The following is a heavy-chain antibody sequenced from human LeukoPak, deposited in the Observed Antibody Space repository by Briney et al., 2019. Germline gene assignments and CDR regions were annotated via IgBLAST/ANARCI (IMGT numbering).Heavy chain of an antibody. CDR1: GGSISHYY. Sequence: SQTLSLTCTVSGGSISHYYWSWIRQPPEKGLEWIGYTYYGGSTKFNPSLKSRVAISVDTSKKQFSLNLTSVTAADTAVYYCARGPSVTSIGGPWGQGTLVTVSA. CDR2: TYYGGST. J-gene: IGHJ5*02. CDR3: ARGPSVTSIGGP. D-gene: IGHD4-17*01. V-gene: IGHV4-59*01.